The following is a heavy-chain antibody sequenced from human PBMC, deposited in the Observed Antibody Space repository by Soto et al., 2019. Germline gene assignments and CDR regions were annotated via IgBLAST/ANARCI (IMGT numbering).Heavy chain of an antibody. D-gene: IGHD3-3*01. Sequence: GGSLRLSCAASGFTFSSYWMSWVRQAPGKGLEWVANIKQDGSEKYYVDSVKGRFTISRDNAKNSLYLQMNSLRAEDTAVYYCARDYGYYDSWSGPERYFDYWGQGTLVTVSS. CDR2: IKQDGSEK. CDR3: ARDYGYYDSWSGPERYFDY. V-gene: IGHV3-7*05. CDR1: GFTFSSYW. J-gene: IGHJ4*02.